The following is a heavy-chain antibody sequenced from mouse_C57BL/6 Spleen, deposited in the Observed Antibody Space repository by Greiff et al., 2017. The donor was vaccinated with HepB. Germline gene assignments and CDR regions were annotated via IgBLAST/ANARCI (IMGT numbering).Heavy chain of an antibody. V-gene: IGHV1-61*01. Sequence: QVQLKQPGAELVRPGSSVKLSCKASGYTFTSYWMDWVKQRPGQGLEWIGNIYPSDSETHYNQKFKDKATLTVDKSSSTAYMQLSSLTSEDSAVYYCARSGYGNYLAWFAYWGQGTLVTVSA. J-gene: IGHJ3*01. CDR2: IYPSDSET. CDR1: GYTFTSYW. D-gene: IGHD2-1*01. CDR3: ARSGYGNYLAWFAY.